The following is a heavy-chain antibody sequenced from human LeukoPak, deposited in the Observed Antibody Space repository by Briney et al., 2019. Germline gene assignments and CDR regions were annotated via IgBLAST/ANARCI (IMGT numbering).Heavy chain of an antibody. V-gene: IGHV3-23*01. CDR1: GFTFSGYA. CDR3: AKVPYDILTGYGIHYFDY. J-gene: IGHJ4*02. D-gene: IGHD3-9*01. Sequence: GGSLRLSCAASGFTFSGYAMSWVRQAPGKGLEWVSAISGSGGSTYYADSVKGRFTISRDNSKNTLYLQMNSLRAEDTAVYYCAKVPYDILTGYGIHYFDYWGQGTLVTVSS. CDR2: ISGSGGST.